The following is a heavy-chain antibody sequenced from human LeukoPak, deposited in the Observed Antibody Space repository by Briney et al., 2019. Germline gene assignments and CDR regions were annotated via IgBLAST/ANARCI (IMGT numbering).Heavy chain of an antibody. Sequence: GALRLSCAASGFTFSSYWMSWVRQPPGKGREWIGEINHSGSTNYNPSLKSRVTISVDTSKNQFSLKLSSVTAADTAVYYCARGKDYDFWSGYYTNNWFDPWGQGTLVTVSS. D-gene: IGHD3-3*01. J-gene: IGHJ5*02. CDR2: INHSGST. CDR1: GFTFSSYW. V-gene: IGHV4-34*01. CDR3: ARGKDYDFWSGYYTNNWFDP.